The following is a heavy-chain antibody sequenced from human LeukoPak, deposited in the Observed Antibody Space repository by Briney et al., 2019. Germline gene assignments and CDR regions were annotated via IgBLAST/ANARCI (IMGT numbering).Heavy chain of an antibody. CDR1: EFTFSSYA. V-gene: IGHV3-30*04. CDR2: ISYDGRNK. Sequence: GGSLRLSCAVSEFTFSSYALHWVRQAPGKGLEWVSVISYDGRNKYYADSVKGRFTISRDNSKNTLYLQMNRLRPEDTAVYYCARDDSPERGYNYGCEFGYWGQGTLVTASS. D-gene: IGHD5-18*01. J-gene: IGHJ4*02. CDR3: ARDDSPERGYNYGCEFGY.